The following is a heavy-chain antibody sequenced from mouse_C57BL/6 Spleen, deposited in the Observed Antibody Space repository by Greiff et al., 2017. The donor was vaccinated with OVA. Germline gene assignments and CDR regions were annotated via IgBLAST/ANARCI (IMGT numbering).Heavy chain of an antibody. J-gene: IGHJ3*01. CDR3: ARGYDVGFAY. V-gene: IGHV1-18*01. CDR2: INPNNGGT. Sequence: EVKVVESGPELVKPGASVKIPCKASGYTFTDYNMDWVKQSHGKSLEWIGDINPNNGGTIYNQKFKGKATLTVDKSSSTAYMELRSLTSEDTAVYYCARGYDVGFAYWGQGTLVTVSA. D-gene: IGHD2-2*01. CDR1: GYTFTDYN.